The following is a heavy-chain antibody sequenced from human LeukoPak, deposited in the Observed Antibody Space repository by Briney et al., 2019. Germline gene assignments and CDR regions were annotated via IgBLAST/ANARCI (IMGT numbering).Heavy chain of an antibody. D-gene: IGHD3-3*01. CDR2: ISNDGSRK. Sequence: GGSLRLSCAPSGFTFSRHGMHRVRQAPGKGLEWVAIISNDGSRKYYAHSVEGRFTISRDNSKNTLYLQMDSLRAEDTAVYYCARDRAWNYFDYWGQGTLVTVSS. CDR1: GFTFSRHG. V-gene: IGHV3-30*03. CDR3: ARDRAWNYFDY. J-gene: IGHJ4*02.